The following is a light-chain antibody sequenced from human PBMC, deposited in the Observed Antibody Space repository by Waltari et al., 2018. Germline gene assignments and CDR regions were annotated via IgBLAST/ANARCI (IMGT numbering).Light chain of an antibody. CDR1: QSVLYCSNNKNY. Sequence: DIVMTQSPDSLAVSLGERATINCKSSQSVLYCSNNKNYLAWYQQRPGQPPKLLIYWASTRESGVPDRFSGSGSGTDFTLTISSLLAEDVAVYYCQQYYAIPRTFGQGTKVEIK. CDR3: QQYYAIPRT. J-gene: IGKJ1*01. V-gene: IGKV4-1*01. CDR2: WAS.